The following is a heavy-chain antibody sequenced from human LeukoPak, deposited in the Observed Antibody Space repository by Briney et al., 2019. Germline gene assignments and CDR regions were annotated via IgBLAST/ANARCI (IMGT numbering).Heavy chain of an antibody. D-gene: IGHD3-22*01. CDR2: IYHSGST. CDR3: AREYYYDSSGYYFFDY. J-gene: IGHJ4*02. V-gene: IGHV4-38-2*01. Sequence: PSETLSLTCAVSGYSINSDYFWGWIRQPPGKGLEWIGSIYHSGSTYYNPSLKSRVTISVDTSKNQFSLKLSSVTAADTAVYYCAREYYYDSSGYYFFDYWGQGTLVTVSS. CDR1: GYSINSDYF.